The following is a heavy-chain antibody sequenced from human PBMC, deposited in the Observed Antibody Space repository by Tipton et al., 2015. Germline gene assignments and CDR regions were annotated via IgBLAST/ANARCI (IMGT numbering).Heavy chain of an antibody. D-gene: IGHD3-16*01. Sequence: TLSLTCTVSGGSVSSGSFYWSWIRQPPGKGLECIGYIHNSGNTDYNPSLKSRLTMPLDMSKNQFSLELTSVTAADTAVYYCARSPPGDYEYIEYWGQGTLITVSS. CDR3: ARSPPGDYEYIEY. V-gene: IGHV4-61*01. CDR1: GGSVSSGSFY. CDR2: IHNSGNT. J-gene: IGHJ1*01.